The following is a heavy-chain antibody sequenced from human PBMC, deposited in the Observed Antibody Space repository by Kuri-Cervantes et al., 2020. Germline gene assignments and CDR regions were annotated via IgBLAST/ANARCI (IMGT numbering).Heavy chain of an antibody. V-gene: IGHV3-15*01. Sequence: GESLKISCAASGSTFSNAWMSWVRQAPGKGLEWVGRIKSKTDGGTIDYAAPVKGRFTISRDDSKNTLYVQMNSLKTEDTAVYYCTAHHDNVATIDFGYWGQGTLVTVSS. D-gene: IGHD5-12*01. J-gene: IGHJ4*02. CDR1: GSTFSNAW. CDR3: TAHHDNVATIDFGY. CDR2: IKSKTDGGTI.